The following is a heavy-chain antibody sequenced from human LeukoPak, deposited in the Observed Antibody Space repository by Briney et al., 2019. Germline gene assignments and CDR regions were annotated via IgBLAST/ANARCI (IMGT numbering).Heavy chain of an antibody. D-gene: IGHD5-12*01. J-gene: IGHJ4*02. Sequence: SETLSPTCSVSGGSIGSYYWSWIRQPPGKGLEWIGYVYFTGSTNYNSSLKSRVTISVDRSKNQFSLKLSSVTAADTAVYYCARVGTSGYELYYFDYWGQGILVTASS. V-gene: IGHV4-59*01. CDR2: VYFTGST. CDR3: ARVGTSGYELYYFDY. CDR1: GGSIGSYY.